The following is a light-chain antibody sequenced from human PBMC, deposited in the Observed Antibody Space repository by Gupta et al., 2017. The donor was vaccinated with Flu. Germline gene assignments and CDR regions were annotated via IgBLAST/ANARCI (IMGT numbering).Light chain of an antibody. Sequence: SGTISCTGTSSDVGTYNRVSWYQQPPGTTPKLMIYEVSNRPSGVPDRFSGSKSGNTASLTISGLQGEDEADYYCSSDTTSDTYVFGTGTKVTVL. J-gene: IGLJ1*01. CDR1: SSDVGTYNR. CDR3: SSDTTSDTYV. CDR2: EVS. V-gene: IGLV2-18*02.